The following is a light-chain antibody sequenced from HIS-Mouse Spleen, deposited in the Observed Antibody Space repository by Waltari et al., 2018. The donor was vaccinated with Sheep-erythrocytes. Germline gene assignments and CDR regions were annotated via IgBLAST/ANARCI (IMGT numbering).Light chain of an antibody. CDR1: SSYVGSYTL. CDR3: CSYAGSSTPWV. J-gene: IGLJ3*02. V-gene: IGLV2-23*01. CDR2: EGS. Sequence: QSALTQPASVSGSPGPSITLSCTGTSSYVGSYTLVSWYQQHPGKAPKLMIYEGSKRPSGVSNRFSGSKSGNTASLTISGLQAEDEADYYCCSYAGSSTPWVFGGGTKLTVL.